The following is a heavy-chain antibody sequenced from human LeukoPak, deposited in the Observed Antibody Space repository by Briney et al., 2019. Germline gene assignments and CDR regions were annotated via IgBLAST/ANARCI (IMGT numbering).Heavy chain of an antibody. J-gene: IGHJ4*02. V-gene: IGHV3-7*01. CDR1: GLTFSSYW. D-gene: IGHD3-10*01. Sequence: PGGSLRLSCAASGLTFSSYWMSWVRQAPGKGLEWVANINQDGSEKYYVDSVKGRFTISRDNAKNSLYLQMNSLRAEDTAVYYCASDGNYGSGSFLFDYWGQGTLVTVSS. CDR3: ASDGNYGSGSFLFDY. CDR2: INQDGSEK.